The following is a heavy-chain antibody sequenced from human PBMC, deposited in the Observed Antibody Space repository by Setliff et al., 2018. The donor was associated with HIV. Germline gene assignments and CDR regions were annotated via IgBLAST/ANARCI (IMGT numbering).Heavy chain of an antibody. J-gene: IGHJ4*02. CDR3: ARDQGEYSYGY. CDR1: GGTFSSYT. D-gene: IGHD5-18*01. Sequence: SVKVSCKASGGTFSSYTISWVRQAPGQGLEWMGGIIPIFGTANYAQKFQDRVTITADESTSTAYMELSSLRSEDTAVYYCARDQGEYSYGYWGQGTLVTVSS. CDR2: IIPIFGTA. V-gene: IGHV1-69*13.